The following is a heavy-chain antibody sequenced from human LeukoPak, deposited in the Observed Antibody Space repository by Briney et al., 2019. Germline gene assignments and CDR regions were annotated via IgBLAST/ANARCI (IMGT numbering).Heavy chain of an antibody. CDR1: GFTFSNAW. Sequence: GGSLRLSCAVSGFTFSNAWMNWVRQAPGKGLEWVSSISSTGYIYYADSVKGRFTISRDNAENSLYLQMHSLRAEDTAVYYCARDVLYSSGTYSFDYWGQGTLVTVSS. J-gene: IGHJ4*02. V-gene: IGHV3-69-1*01. CDR3: ARDVLYSSGTYSFDY. D-gene: IGHD6-19*01. CDR2: ISSTGYI.